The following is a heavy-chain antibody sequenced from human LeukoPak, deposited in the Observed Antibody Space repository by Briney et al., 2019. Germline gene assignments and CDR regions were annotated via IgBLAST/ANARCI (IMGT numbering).Heavy chain of an antibody. D-gene: IGHD3-3*01. CDR1: GFTFSSDG. CDR2: IRYDGSNK. Sequence: PGGSLRLSCAASGFTFSSDGMHWVRQAPGKGLEWVAFIRYDGSNKYYADSVKGRFTISRDNSKNTLYLQMNSLRAEDTAVYYCAKLDYSPDYDFWSGYSDYWGQGTLVTVSS. J-gene: IGHJ4*02. CDR3: AKLDYSPDYDFWSGYSDY. V-gene: IGHV3-30*02.